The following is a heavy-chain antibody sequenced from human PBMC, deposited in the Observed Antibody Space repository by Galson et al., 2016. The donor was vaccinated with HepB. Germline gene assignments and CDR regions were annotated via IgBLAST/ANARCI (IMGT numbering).Heavy chain of an antibody. CDR2: IDWDDDK. V-gene: IGHV2-70*13. Sequence: PALVKPTQTLTLTCTFPGFSLSTSGMCVSWIRQPPGKALEWLALIDWDDDKYYSTHPMTRLTISKDTSENQVLLTMTNMDPVDTATYYYARLDYYDNSASLDYWGQGTLVTVSS. CDR3: ARLDYYDNSASLDY. J-gene: IGHJ4*02. CDR1: GFSLSTSGMC. D-gene: IGHD3-22*01.